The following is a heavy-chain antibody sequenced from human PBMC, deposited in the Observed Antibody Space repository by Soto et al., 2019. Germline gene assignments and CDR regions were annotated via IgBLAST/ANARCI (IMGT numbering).Heavy chain of an antibody. V-gene: IGHV4-39*01. CDR3: ASPLIAADGDYWYFDL. D-gene: IGHD6-13*01. CDR2: IYYSGST. Sequence: QLQLQESGPGLVKPSETLSLTCTVSGGSISSSSYYWGWIRQPPGKGLEWIGSIYYSGSTYYNPSLKSRVTISVDTSTNQFSLKLSSVTAADTAVYYCASPLIAADGDYWYFDLWGRGTLVTVSS. CDR1: GGSISSSSYY. J-gene: IGHJ2*01.